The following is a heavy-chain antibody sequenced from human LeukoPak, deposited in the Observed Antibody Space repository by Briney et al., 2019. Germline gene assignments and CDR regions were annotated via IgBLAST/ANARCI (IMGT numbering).Heavy chain of an antibody. CDR2: IIPIFGTA. CDR1: GGTFSSYA. V-gene: IGHV1-69*06. J-gene: IGHJ3*02. Sequence: GSSVKVSCKASGGTFSSYAISWVRQAPGQGLEWMGGIIPIFGTANYAQKFQGRVTITADKSTSTAYMELSSLRSEDTAVYYCASAVLRYFDWADAFDIWGQGTMVTVSS. CDR3: ASAVLRYFDWADAFDI. D-gene: IGHD3-9*01.